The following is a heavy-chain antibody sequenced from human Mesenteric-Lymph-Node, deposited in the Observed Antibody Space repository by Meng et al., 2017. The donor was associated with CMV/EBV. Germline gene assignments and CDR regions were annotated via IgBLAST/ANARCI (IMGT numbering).Heavy chain of an antibody. Sequence: GESLKISCAASGFTFSSYAMHWVRQAPGKGLEWVAVISYDGSNKYYADSVKGRFTISRDNSKNTLYLQMNSLRAEDTAVYYCARSKSSRAYYYDSSGPLAYWGQGTLVTSPQ. CDR1: GFTFSSYA. J-gene: IGHJ4*02. CDR3: ARSKSSRAYYYDSSGPLAY. CDR2: ISYDGSNK. V-gene: IGHV3-30-3*01. D-gene: IGHD3-22*01.